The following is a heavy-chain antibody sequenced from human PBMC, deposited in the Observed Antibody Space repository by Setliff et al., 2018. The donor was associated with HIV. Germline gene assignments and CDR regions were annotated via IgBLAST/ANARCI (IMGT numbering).Heavy chain of an antibody. D-gene: IGHD3-9*01. J-gene: IGHJ5*02. CDR3: VRGGLTGIDL. CDR1: GGALNDYS. Sequence: PSETLSLTCTVSGGALNDYSWSWIRQSRGKRLEWIGYIRYTDSTDYNPSLESRVTMSVDTSKKQISLKLTSVTAADSAVYYFVRGGLTGIDLWGQGRLVTSPQ. V-gene: IGHV4-59*01. CDR2: IRYTDST.